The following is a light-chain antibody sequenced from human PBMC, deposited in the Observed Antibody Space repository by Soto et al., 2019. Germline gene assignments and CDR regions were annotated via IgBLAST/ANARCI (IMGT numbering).Light chain of an antibody. CDR2: GAS. Sequence: PGERVTLSCRASQNVSSSYLTWYQQKPGQAPRLLIYGASTRATGIPARFSGSGSGTDFTLTISSLQPEDFAVYYCQQDYNFWTFGQGTKVEIK. CDR1: QNVSSSY. CDR3: QQDYNFWT. V-gene: IGKV3D-7*01. J-gene: IGKJ1*01.